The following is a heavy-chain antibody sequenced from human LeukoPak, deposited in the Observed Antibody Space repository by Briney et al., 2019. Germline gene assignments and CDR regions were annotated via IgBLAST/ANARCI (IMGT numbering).Heavy chain of an antibody. D-gene: IGHD4-23*01. Sequence: ASVKVSCKASGYTFTSYGISWVRQAPGQGLEWMGWINPNSSATNYAQRFQGRVTMTRDTSISAAYMELRWLTSDDTAVYYCARERGGNSPFDSWGQGTLVTVSS. CDR1: GYTFTSYG. J-gene: IGHJ4*02. V-gene: IGHV1-2*02. CDR3: ARERGGNSPFDS. CDR2: INPNSSAT.